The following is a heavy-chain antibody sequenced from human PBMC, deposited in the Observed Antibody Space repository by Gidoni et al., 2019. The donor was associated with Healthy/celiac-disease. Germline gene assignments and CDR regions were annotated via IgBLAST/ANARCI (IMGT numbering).Heavy chain of an antibody. CDR2: INHSGST. J-gene: IGHJ4*02. Sequence: QVQQQQWGAGLLKPSETLSLTCAVYGGSFSGYYWSWIRQPPGKGLEWIGEINHSGSTNYNPSLKSRVTISVDTSKNQFSLKLSSVTAADTAVYYCARGLYFWSGYRPFDYWGQGTLVTVSS. CDR3: ARGLYFWSGYRPFDY. V-gene: IGHV4-34*01. CDR1: GGSFSGYY. D-gene: IGHD3-3*01.